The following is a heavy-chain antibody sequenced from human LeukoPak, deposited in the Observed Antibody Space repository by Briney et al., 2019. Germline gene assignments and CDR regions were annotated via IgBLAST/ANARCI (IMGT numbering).Heavy chain of an antibody. CDR3: ARDLGGLVVVVPAAISWFDP. J-gene: IGHJ5*02. D-gene: IGHD2-2*02. Sequence: ASVKVSCKASGGTFSSYAISWVRQAPGQGLEWMGGIIPIFGTANYAQKFQGRVTITADESTSTAYMELSSLRSEDTAVYYCARDLGGLVVVVPAAISWFDPWGQGTLVTVSS. CDR2: IIPIFGTA. CDR1: GGTFSSYA. V-gene: IGHV1-69*13.